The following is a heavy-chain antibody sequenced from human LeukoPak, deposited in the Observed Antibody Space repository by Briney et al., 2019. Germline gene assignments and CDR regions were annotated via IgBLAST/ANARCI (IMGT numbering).Heavy chain of an antibody. CDR2: IYYSGST. CDR3: AKSGGYGLIDY. D-gene: IGHD1-26*01. J-gene: IGHJ4*02. Sequence: SETLSLTCAVYGGSFSGYYWGWIRQPPGKGLEWIGNIYYSGSTYYNESLESRVTISIDTSKNQFSLKLNSVTAADTAMYYCAKSGGYGLIDYWGQGTLVTVSS. V-gene: IGHV4-34*01. CDR1: GGSFSGYY.